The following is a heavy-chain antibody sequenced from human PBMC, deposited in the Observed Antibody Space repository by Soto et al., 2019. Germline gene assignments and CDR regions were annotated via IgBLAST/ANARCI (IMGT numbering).Heavy chain of an antibody. V-gene: IGHV3-30*18. Sequence: GGSLRLSCVASGFTFISYGMYWVRQAPGKGLEWVAVISSDGSNEYYADSVKGRFTISRDNSKNTLYLQMNSLRAGDTAVYYCAKDPIAVAGNNYYRMDVWGQGTTVTVSS. D-gene: IGHD6-19*01. CDR1: GFTFISYG. CDR2: ISSDGSNE. J-gene: IGHJ6*02. CDR3: AKDPIAVAGNNYYRMDV.